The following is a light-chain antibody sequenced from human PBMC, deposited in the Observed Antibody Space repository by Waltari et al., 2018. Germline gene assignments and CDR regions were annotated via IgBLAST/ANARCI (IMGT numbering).Light chain of an antibody. CDR3: QQYDSVLLT. CDR2: DAS. V-gene: IGKV1-33*01. CDR1: HDIDNS. Sequence: DIQMTQSPSSLSAPVGDRVTITCQASHDIDNSLNWYQQKPGKAPKLLIYDASNLHTGVPYRFSGSGSGTDFTFTISSLQPEDTGTYYCQQYDSVLLTFGGGTKVEIK. J-gene: IGKJ4*01.